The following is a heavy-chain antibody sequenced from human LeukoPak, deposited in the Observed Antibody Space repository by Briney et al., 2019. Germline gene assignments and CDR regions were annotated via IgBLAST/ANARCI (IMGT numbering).Heavy chain of an antibody. Sequence: SETLSLTCTVSGGSISSYYWSWIRQPAGKGLEWIGRIYTSGSTNYNPSLKSRVTMSVDTSKNQFSLKLSSVTAADTAVYYCARGGWYPESFQHWGQSALVTVPS. D-gene: IGHD6-19*01. CDR3: ARGGWYPESFQH. J-gene: IGHJ1*01. V-gene: IGHV4-4*07. CDR2: IYTSGST. CDR1: GGSISSYY.